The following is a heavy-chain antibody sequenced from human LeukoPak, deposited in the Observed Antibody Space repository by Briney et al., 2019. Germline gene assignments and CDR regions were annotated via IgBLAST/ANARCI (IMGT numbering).Heavy chain of an antibody. V-gene: IGHV4-31*03. CDR2: IYYSGST. CDR3: ARDLRYYDSSGYSI. D-gene: IGHD3-22*01. J-gene: IGHJ3*02. CDR1: GGSIGSGGYY. Sequence: SETLSLTCTVSGGSIGSGGYYWSWIRQHPGKGLEWIGYIYYSGSTYYNPSLKSRVTISVDTSKNQFSLKLSSVTAADTAVYYCARDLRYYDSSGYSIWGQGTMVTVSS.